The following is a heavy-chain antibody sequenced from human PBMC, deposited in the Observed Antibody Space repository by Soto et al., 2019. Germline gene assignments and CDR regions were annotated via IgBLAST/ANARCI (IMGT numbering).Heavy chain of an antibody. V-gene: IGHV3-21*04. CDR2: VSSSSNYI. CDR1: GLTFTDYS. Sequence: PGGSMRLSCAASGLTFTDYSMNWVRQAPGKGLEWVSSVSSSSNYIYYADSVKGRFTVSRDNAKNSLFLQMNSLRPEDTALYYCAKDMKWGGMTTIHYFDSWGQGTLVTVSS. J-gene: IGHJ4*02. CDR3: AKDMKWGGMTTIHYFDS. D-gene: IGHD4-17*01.